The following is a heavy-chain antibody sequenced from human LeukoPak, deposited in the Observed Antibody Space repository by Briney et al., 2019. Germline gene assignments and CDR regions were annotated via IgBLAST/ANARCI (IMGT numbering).Heavy chain of an antibody. D-gene: IGHD5-12*01. CDR1: GFTVSSNY. Sequence: GGSLRLSCAASGFTVSSNYMSWVRQAPGKGLEWVSSISTSSSYIYYADSVKGRFTISRDNAKNSLYLQMSSLRAEDTAVYYCARDRVGVSAYDSLFDYWGQGTLVTVSS. CDR2: ISTSSSYI. V-gene: IGHV3-21*01. J-gene: IGHJ4*02. CDR3: ARDRVGVSAYDSLFDY.